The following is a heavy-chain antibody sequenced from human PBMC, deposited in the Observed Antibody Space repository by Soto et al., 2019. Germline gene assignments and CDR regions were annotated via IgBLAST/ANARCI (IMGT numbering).Heavy chain of an antibody. V-gene: IGHV3-66*01. Sequence: EVQLVESGGGLVQPGGSLRLSCAASGFTVSSSYMGWVRQAPGKGLEWLSAIYSDGNTYYADSVKGRFTIYRDNSKATLYLQMNSLRADDTAIYYCAREVGYYWYFDLWGRGTLVTVSS. J-gene: IGHJ2*01. D-gene: IGHD2-8*02. CDR3: AREVGYYWYFDL. CDR2: IYSDGNT. CDR1: GFTVSSSY.